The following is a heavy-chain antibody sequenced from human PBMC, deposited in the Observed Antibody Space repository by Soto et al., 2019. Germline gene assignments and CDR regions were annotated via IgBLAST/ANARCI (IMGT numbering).Heavy chain of an antibody. Sequence: ASVKVSCKASGYTFTSTWMHWVRQAPGQRLEWMGWINAGKGNTKYSQKFQGRVTITRDTSASTAYMELSSLRSEDTAVYYCARDYYYDSSVNFDYWGQGTLVTVSS. J-gene: IGHJ4*02. CDR3: ARDYYYDSSVNFDY. CDR1: GYTFTSTW. CDR2: INAGKGNT. D-gene: IGHD3-22*01. V-gene: IGHV1-3*01.